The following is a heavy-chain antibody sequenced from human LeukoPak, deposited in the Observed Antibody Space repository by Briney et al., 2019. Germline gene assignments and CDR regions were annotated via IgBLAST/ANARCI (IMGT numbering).Heavy chain of an antibody. J-gene: IGHJ4*02. CDR2: IYYGGST. CDR1: GGSISSSPYY. V-gene: IGHV4-39*01. CDR3: ARRGPSGRSLDY. Sequence: SETLSLTCTVSGGSISSSPYYWGWIRQPPGKGLEWIGNIYYGGSTYYNPSLKTRVTISVDASKNQFSLKLSSVTAADTAVYYCARRGPSGRSLDYWGQGTLVTVSS. D-gene: IGHD3-10*01.